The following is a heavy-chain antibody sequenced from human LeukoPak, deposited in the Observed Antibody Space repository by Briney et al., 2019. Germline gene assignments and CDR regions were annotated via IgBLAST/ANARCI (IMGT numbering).Heavy chain of an antibody. CDR3: ARSARVNDYSFDY. CDR2: ISSSSSYI. V-gene: IGHV3-21*01. CDR1: GLTFSSYS. J-gene: IGHJ4*02. D-gene: IGHD4-11*01. Sequence: PGGSLRLSCVASGLTFSSYSMTWVGQAPVKGLQWVSSISSSSSYIYYADSVKGRFTISRDNAKNSLYLQMNSLRAEDTAVYYCARSARVNDYSFDYWGQGTLVTVSS.